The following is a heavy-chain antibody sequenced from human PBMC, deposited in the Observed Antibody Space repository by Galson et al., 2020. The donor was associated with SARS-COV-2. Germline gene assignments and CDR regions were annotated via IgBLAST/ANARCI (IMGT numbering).Heavy chain of an antibody. CDR3: AKEMAVAGNYGMGV. CDR1: GFRFGDYG. V-gene: IGHV3-20*04. J-gene: IGHJ6*02. CDR2: ISWNGGST. Sequence: GGSLRLSCAASGFRFGDYGMSWVRQVPGKGLEWVSGISWNGGSTAYVESVKGRFTISRDNAKNSLYLQMNSLRAKDTAFYYCAKEMAVAGNYGMGVWGQGTTVTVSS. D-gene: IGHD3-10*01.